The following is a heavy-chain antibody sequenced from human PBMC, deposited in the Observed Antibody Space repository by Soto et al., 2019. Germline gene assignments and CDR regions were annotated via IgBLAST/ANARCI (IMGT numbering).Heavy chain of an antibody. Sequence: ASVKVSCKTSGYTFTSYYIHWVRQAPGQGLEWMGMINPSGGSTNCAQKFQGRVTMTRDTSTSTVYMELSSLRSEDTAVYYCARGRPLELRSFDYWGQGTLVTVSS. CDR2: INPSGGST. D-gene: IGHD1-7*01. V-gene: IGHV1-46*01. J-gene: IGHJ4*02. CDR1: GYTFTSYY. CDR3: ARGRPLELRSFDY.